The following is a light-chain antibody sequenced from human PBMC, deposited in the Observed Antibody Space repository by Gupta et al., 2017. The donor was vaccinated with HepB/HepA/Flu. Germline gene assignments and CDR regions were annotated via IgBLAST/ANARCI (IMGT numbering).Light chain of an antibody. V-gene: IGLV2-14*01. J-gene: IGLJ2*01. Sequence: ALTQPASVSGSPGQSFTISCNGTSSDVGGFNYVSWYQQHPGKAPKLMIFDVSNRPAEVSSRFSGSRSGNTASLTISELQAEDEADYYCSSYTGNSIVVFGGGTKLTVL. CDR2: DVS. CDR3: SSYTGNSIVV. CDR1: SSDVGGFNY.